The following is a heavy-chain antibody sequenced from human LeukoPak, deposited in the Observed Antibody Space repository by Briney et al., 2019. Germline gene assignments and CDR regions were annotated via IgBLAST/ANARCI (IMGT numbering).Heavy chain of an antibody. Sequence: SVKVSCKASGGTFSSYAISWVRQAPGQGLEWMGGIIPIFGTANYAQKFQGRVTITADESTSTAYMELSSLRSEDTAVYYCARAQFYYDNRGPYYFDYWGQGTLVTVSS. V-gene: IGHV1-69*13. J-gene: IGHJ4*02. D-gene: IGHD3-22*01. CDR3: ARAQFYYDNRGPYYFDY. CDR1: GGTFSSYA. CDR2: IIPIFGTA.